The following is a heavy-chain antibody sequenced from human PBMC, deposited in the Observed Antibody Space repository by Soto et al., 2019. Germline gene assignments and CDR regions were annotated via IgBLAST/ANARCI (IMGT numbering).Heavy chain of an antibody. CDR1: GFTFSSYA. Sequence: EVQLLESGGGLVQPGGSLRLSCAASGFTFSSYALNWVRQAPGKGPEWVSAISGNGGDKNYTDSVKGRFTISRDNAKTSLDRQMNSLRAEDTAVYYCAEGFDYWGQGTLVTVSS. CDR3: AEGFDY. V-gene: IGHV3-23*01. CDR2: ISGNGGDK. J-gene: IGHJ4*02.